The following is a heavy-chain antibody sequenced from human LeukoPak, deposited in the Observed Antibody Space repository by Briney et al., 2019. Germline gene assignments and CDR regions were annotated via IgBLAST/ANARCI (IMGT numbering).Heavy chain of an antibody. D-gene: IGHD1-26*01. J-gene: IGHJ3*02. Sequence: SETLSLTCTVSGGSISSSSYYWGWIRQPPGKGLEWIGSIYYSGSTYYNPSLKSRVTISVDTSKNQFSLKLSSVTAADTAVYYCARDGSYTDDAFDIWGQGTMVTVSS. CDR1: GGSISSSSYY. CDR3: ARDGSYTDDAFDI. V-gene: IGHV4-39*07. CDR2: IYYSGST.